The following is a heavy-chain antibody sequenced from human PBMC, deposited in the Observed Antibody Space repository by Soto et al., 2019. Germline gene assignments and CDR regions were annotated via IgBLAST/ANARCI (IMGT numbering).Heavy chain of an antibody. V-gene: IGHV3-30*03. D-gene: IGHD3-22*01. CDR3: AVPISMIVS. CDR1: GFTFSSYG. CDR2: ISYDGTNE. J-gene: IGHJ4*02. Sequence: QVQLVESGGGVVQLGRSLRLSCAASGFTFSSYGTHWVRQAPGKGLEWVALISYDGTNEYYAGSVKGRFTVSRDNSKNTVYLQMNSLRAEDTAVYYCAVPISMIVSWGQGTLVTVSS.